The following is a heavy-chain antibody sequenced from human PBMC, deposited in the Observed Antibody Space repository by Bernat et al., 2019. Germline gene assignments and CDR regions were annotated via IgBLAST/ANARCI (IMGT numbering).Heavy chain of an antibody. CDR2: IRSDGTNR. J-gene: IGHJ6*02. V-gene: IGHV3-33*01. CDR3: ARAVDSTMFTYYYFGMDV. D-gene: IGHD3-10*02. Sequence: QAHLVESGGGVVQPGRSLRLSCEASGFTFSQSGMHWVRQAPGKGLEWVAVIRSDGTNRFYGDSVKGRFTISRDNYKNTLYLQMDSLRAEDTAVYFCARAVDSTMFTYYYFGMDVWGQGTTVTVSS. CDR1: GFTFSQSG.